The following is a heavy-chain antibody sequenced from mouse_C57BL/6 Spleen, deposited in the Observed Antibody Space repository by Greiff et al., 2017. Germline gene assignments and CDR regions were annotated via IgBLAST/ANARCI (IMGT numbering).Heavy chain of an antibody. CDR1: GYAFSSYW. Sequence: QVQLQQSGAELVKPGASVKISCTASGYAFSSYWMNWVKQRPGKGLEWIGQIYPGDGDTNYNGKFKGKATLTADKSSSTAYMQLSSLTSEGSAVYFWARHGLITTVVATRYFDYWGQGTTLTVSS. J-gene: IGHJ2*01. CDR3: ARHGLITTVVATRYFDY. CDR2: IYPGDGDT. D-gene: IGHD1-1*01. V-gene: IGHV1-80*01.